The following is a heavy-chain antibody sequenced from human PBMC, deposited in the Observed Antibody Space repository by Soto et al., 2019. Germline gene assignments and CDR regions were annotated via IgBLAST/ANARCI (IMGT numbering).Heavy chain of an antibody. D-gene: IGHD1-1*01. CDR2: IKPDGSET. CDR1: GCSFSSKW. Sequence: EVELVESGGGLVQPGGSLTLSCSASGCSFSSKWMTWVRQAPGKGLQWVANIKPDGSETYYLDSVKGRFTISRDNTKNSLYLQMNGLRAEEAALYFCATDLNWENYWGQGTLVTVSS. J-gene: IGHJ4*02. V-gene: IGHV3-7*01. CDR3: ATDLNWENY.